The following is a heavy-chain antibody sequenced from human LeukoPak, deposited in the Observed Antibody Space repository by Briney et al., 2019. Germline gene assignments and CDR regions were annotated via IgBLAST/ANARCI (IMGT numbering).Heavy chain of an antibody. CDR1: GFTFSSYG. Sequence: GGSLRLSCAASGFTFSSYGMHWVRQAPGKGLEWVAVISYDGSNKYYADSVKGRFTISRDNSKNTLYLQMNSLRAEDTAVYYCAKAGYSYGVVHQYYYYYGMDVWGQGTTVTVSS. D-gene: IGHD5-18*01. CDR3: AKAGYSYGVVHQYYYYYGMDV. J-gene: IGHJ6*02. V-gene: IGHV3-30*18. CDR2: ISYDGSNK.